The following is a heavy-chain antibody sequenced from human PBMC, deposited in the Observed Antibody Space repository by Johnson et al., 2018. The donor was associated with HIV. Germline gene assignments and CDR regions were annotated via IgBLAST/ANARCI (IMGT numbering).Heavy chain of an antibody. CDR2: IRYDGSNK. Sequence: QLVESGGGVVQPGGSLRLSCAASGFTFSSYGMHWVRQAPGKGLEWVAFIRYDGSNKYYADSVKGRFTISRDNSKNTLYLQMNSLRAEDTAVYYCAKDQPHRIVGATEKLAFDIWGQGTMVTVSS. CDR3: AKDQPHRIVGATEKLAFDI. V-gene: IGHV3-30*02. CDR1: GFTFSSYG. J-gene: IGHJ3*02. D-gene: IGHD1-26*01.